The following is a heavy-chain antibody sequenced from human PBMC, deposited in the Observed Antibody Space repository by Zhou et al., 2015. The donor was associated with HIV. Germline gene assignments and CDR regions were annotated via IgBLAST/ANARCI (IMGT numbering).Heavy chain of an antibody. CDR1: GGTFSSYA. CDR2: IIPIFGTA. Sequence: QVELVQSGAEVKKPGSSVKVSCKASGGTFSSYAISWVRQAPGQGLEWMGGIIPIFGTANYAQKFQGRVTITADESTSTAYMELSSLRSEDTAVYYCATNHKRITIFGVGLYNWFDPWGQGTLVTVSS. CDR3: ATNHKRITIFGVGLYNWFDP. D-gene: IGHD3-3*01. V-gene: IGHV1-69*12. J-gene: IGHJ5*02.